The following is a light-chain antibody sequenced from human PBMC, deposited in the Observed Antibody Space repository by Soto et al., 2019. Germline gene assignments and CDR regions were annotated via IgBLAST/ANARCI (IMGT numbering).Light chain of an antibody. CDR1: NSNIGSNH. Sequence: QSVLPQPPPASGTPGRRVTISCSGSNSNIGSNHVHWYQQYPGTAPKVLIYSNYQRPSGVPDRFSGSKSGTSASLAISGLQSEDEADYYCAAWDDRLSDLLFGGGTKVTVL. V-gene: IGLV1-44*01. J-gene: IGLJ2*01. CDR3: AAWDDRLSDLL. CDR2: SNY.